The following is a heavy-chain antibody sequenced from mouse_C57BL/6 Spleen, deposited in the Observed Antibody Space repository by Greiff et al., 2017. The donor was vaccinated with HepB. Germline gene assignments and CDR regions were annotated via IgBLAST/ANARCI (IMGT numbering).Heavy chain of an antibody. CDR2: IDPSDSYT. Sequence: VQLQQPGAELVMPGASVKLSCKASGYAFTSYWMHWVKQRPGQGLEWIGEIDPSDSYTNYNQKFKGKSTLTVDKSSSTAYMQLSSLTSEDSAVYYCARGNYGSSGYFDYWGQGTTLTVSS. D-gene: IGHD1-1*01. CDR3: ARGNYGSSGYFDY. CDR1: GYAFTSYW. V-gene: IGHV1-69*01. J-gene: IGHJ2*01.